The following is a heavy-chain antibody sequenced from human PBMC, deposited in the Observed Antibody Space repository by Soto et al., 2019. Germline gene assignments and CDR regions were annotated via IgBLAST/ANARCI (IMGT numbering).Heavy chain of an antibody. D-gene: IGHD3-16*01. Sequence: QVQLQESGPGLVKPSETLSLTCAVSGDSVSNDNYYWSWIRQPPGKGLEWIGYIYYSGTTNYNSSLKGRLSLSVEMSKNQFSLKLASVTAADTAVYFCARSQRGRTAFTFDYWGQGALVTVSS. CDR2: IYYSGTT. CDR1: GDSVSNDNYY. V-gene: IGHV4-61*01. CDR3: ARSQRGRTAFTFDY. J-gene: IGHJ4*02.